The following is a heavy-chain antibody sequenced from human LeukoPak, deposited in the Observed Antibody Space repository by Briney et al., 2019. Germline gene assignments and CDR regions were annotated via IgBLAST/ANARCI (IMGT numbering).Heavy chain of an antibody. D-gene: IGHD3-10*01. V-gene: IGHV1-18*01. CDR2: IRAYSGNT. CDR3: ASSDYYGSGSYYNEGWFDS. J-gene: IGHJ5*01. Sequence: ASVKVSCKASGYTFTTYGITWVRQAPGQGLEWMGCIRAYSGNTNYAQKLQGRVTMTTDTSTSTAYMELRSLISEDTAVYYCASSDYYGSGSYYNEGWFDSWGPGTLVTVSS. CDR1: GYTFTTYG.